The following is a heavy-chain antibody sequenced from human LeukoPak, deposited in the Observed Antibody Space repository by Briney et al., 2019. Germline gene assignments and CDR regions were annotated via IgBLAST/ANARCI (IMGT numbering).Heavy chain of an antibody. CDR2: ISSSSSYI. CDR1: GFTFSSYS. J-gene: IGHJ5*02. CDR3: ARDLGVPAAIRWSWFDP. Sequence: GGSLRLSCAASGFTFSSYSMNWVRQAPGKGLEWVSSISSSSSYIYYADSVKGRFTISRDNAKNSLYLQMNSLRAEDTAVYYCARDLGVPAAIRWSWFDPWGQGTLVTVSS. D-gene: IGHD2-2*02. V-gene: IGHV3-21*01.